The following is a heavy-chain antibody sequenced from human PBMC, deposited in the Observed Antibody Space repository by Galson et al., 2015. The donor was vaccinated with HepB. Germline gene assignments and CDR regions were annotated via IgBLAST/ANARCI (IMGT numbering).Heavy chain of an antibody. D-gene: IGHD3-10*01. V-gene: IGHV4-39*01. CDR2: IYHTATT. Sequence: ETLSLTCTISGVSTSSSSYYWSWLRQPPGRGLEWIGSIYHTATTYYDPSLKSRVTISLDTSKNQFSLRLNSVTAADTAVYYCARHVGESGSYGMDVWGQGTTVTVSS. J-gene: IGHJ6*02. CDR1: GVSTSSSSYY. CDR3: ARHVGESGSYGMDV.